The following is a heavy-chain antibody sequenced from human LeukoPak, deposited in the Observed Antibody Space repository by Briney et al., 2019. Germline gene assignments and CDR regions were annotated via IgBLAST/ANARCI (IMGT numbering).Heavy chain of an antibody. CDR1: GFTFSDYY. V-gene: IGHV3-11*01. D-gene: IGHD3-10*01. CDR2: ISSSGSTI. CDR3: ARDKITMVRGVPLSKARDGMDV. Sequence: GGSLRLSCAASGFTFSDYYMSWIRLAPGKGLEWVSYISSSGSTIYYADSVKGRFTISRDNAKNSLYLQMNSLRAEDTAVYYCARDKITMVRGVPLSKARDGMDVWGQGTTVTVSS. J-gene: IGHJ6*02.